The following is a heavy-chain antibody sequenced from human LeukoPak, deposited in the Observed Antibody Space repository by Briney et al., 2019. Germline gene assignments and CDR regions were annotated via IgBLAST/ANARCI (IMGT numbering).Heavy chain of an antibody. J-gene: IGHJ4*02. Sequence: SVKVSCKASGGTFSSYAISWVRQAPGQGLEWMGGIIPIFGTANYAQKFQGRVTITADKSTSTAYMELSSLRSEDTAVYYCAREAAAGVYFEYWGQGTLVTVSS. D-gene: IGHD6-13*01. CDR2: IIPIFGTA. CDR1: GGTFSSYA. V-gene: IGHV1-69*06. CDR3: AREAAAGVYFEY.